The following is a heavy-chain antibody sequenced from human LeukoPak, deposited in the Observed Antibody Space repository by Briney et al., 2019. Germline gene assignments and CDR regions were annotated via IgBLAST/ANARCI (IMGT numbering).Heavy chain of an antibody. V-gene: IGHV1-8*01. J-gene: IGHJ6*02. CDR1: GYTFTGYD. Sequence: ASVTVSFKASGYTFTGYDINWVRQATGQGLEWMGWMNPNSGNTGYAQKFQGRVTMTRNTSITTAYMELSSLRSEDTAVYYCARRANYDILTGYSYYYGMDVWGQGTTVTVSS. D-gene: IGHD3-9*01. CDR2: MNPNSGNT. CDR3: ARRANYDILTGYSYYYGMDV.